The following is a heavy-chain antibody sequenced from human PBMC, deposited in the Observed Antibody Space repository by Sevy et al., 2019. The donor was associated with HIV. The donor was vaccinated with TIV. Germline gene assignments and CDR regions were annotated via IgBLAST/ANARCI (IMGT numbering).Heavy chain of an antibody. CDR2: ISSDGAIK. CDR1: GFTFRNHA. J-gene: IGHJ3*02. V-gene: IGHV3-30-3*02. CDR3: AKSYSGSYYIPYDAFDM. Sequence: GGSLRLSCVTSGFTFRNHAMHWVRQAPGKGLEWVAVISSDGAIKYYADSVKGRFTFSRDNSKSTLYLQMSSLRPEDTAMYYCAKSYSGSYYIPYDAFDMWGQGTMVTVSS. D-gene: IGHD1-26*01.